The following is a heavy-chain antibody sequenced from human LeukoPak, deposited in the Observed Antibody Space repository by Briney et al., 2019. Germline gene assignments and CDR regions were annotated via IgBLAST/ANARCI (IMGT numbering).Heavy chain of an antibody. J-gene: IGHJ5*02. Sequence: SETLSLTCAVYGESFSGYYWSWIRQPPGKGLEWIGEINHSGNTNFNPSLMSRVTISVDTSKNHFSLKLTSVTAADTAVYYCARVLGRWFDPWGQGTLVTVSS. CDR1: GESFSGYY. V-gene: IGHV4-34*01. CDR3: ARVLGRWFDP. CDR2: INHSGNT.